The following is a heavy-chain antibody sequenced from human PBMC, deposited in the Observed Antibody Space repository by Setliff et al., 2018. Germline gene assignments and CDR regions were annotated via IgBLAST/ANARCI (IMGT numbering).Heavy chain of an antibody. Sequence: PSETLSLTCAVYGGSFSGYYWSWIRQPPGKGLEWIGEINHSGSTNYNPSLKSRVTISVDTSKNQFPLKLSSVTAADTAVYYCARGCYYGDYVGARFAYFDYWGQGTLVTVSS. CDR2: INHSGST. D-gene: IGHD4-17*01. V-gene: IGHV4-34*01. CDR3: ARGCYYGDYVGARFAYFDY. J-gene: IGHJ4*02. CDR1: GGSFSGYY.